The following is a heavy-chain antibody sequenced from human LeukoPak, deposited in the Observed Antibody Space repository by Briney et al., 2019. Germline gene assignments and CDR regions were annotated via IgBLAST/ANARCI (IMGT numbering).Heavy chain of an antibody. V-gene: IGHV3-23*01. CDR2: ISGSGGST. CDR3: AKIDYGDYFDY. CDR1: GFTFSSYA. D-gene: IGHD4-17*01. J-gene: IGHJ4*02. Sequence: GGSLRLSCAASGFTFSSYAMSWVRQAPWKGLEWVSAISGSGGSTYYADSVKGRFTISRDSSKNTLYLQMNSLRAEDTAVYYCAKIDYGDYFDYWGQGTLVTVSS.